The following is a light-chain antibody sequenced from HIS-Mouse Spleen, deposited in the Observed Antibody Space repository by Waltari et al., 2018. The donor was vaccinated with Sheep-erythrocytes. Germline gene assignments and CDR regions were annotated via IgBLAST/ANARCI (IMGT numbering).Light chain of an antibody. CDR1: QGISSY. CDR3: QQVNSYPFT. Sequence: IQLTQSPHFLSAAVAYRGTITCRASQGISSYLAWYQQKPGKAPKLLIYAASTLQSGVPSRFSGSGSGTDFTLTISSLQPEDFATYYCQQVNSYPFTFGPGTKVDIK. CDR2: AAS. V-gene: IGKV1-9*01. J-gene: IGKJ3*01.